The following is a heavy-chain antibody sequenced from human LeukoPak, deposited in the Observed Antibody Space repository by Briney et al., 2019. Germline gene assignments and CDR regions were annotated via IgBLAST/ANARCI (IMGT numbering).Heavy chain of an antibody. CDR1: GFTFDVYA. V-gene: IGHV3-9*03. Sequence: GRSLRLSCAASGFTFDVYAIHWVREAPGKGLEWGLGISWNSGSIGYEDAVKGRFIIYRDNAKNSLYLQMNSLRAEDMALYYCAREAVAGIGVAFDIWGQGTMVTVSS. J-gene: IGHJ3*02. CDR2: ISWNSGSI. D-gene: IGHD6-19*01. CDR3: AREAVAGIGVAFDI.